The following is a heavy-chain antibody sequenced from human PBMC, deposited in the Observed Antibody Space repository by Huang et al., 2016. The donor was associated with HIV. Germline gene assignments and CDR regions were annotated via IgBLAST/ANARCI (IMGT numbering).Heavy chain of an antibody. V-gene: IGHV6-1*01. J-gene: IGHJ5*02. CDR3: ARVRCSGGYCYGWFDT. CDR1: GDSVASSSSA. Sequence: QVQLQQSGPGLVRPSQTRSLTCAISGDSVASSSSAWNWLRRSPSRGLEVVGRPYCRAKCNHDFATSVRARMTINPDPSKNQFSLRLNSVTPADTAVYYCARVRCSGGYCYGWFDTWGQGILVTVSS. D-gene: IGHD2-15*01. CDR2: PYCRAKCNH.